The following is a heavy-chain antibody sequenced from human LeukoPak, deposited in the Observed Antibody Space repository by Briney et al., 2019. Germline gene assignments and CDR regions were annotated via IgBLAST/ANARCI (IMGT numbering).Heavy chain of an antibody. CDR1: GYTFTGYY. V-gene: IGHV1-2*06. D-gene: IGHD6-19*01. J-gene: IGHJ4*02. Sequence: ASVTVSCKASGYTFTGYYMHWVRQAPGQGLERMGRINPNSGGTNYAQKFQGRVTMTRDTSISTAYMELSRLRSDDTAVYYCARAPPLYSSGWYWYYWGQGTLVTVSS. CDR3: ARAPPLYSSGWYWYY. CDR2: INPNSGGT.